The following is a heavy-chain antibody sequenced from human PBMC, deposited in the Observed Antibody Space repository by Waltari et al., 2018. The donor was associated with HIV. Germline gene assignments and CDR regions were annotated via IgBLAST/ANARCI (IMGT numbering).Heavy chain of an antibody. Sequence: EFQLLASGGGWFKPGGSLRFPCEAPGFPISSFSMSWVRQAPGKGLEWVAIINEDGSKKDYVDSVKGRFTISRDNARNSLYLQMNNLRRGDTAVYYCGRGGLRDYWGQGTLVTVSS. CDR1: GFPISSFS. CDR2: INEDGSKK. J-gene: IGHJ4*02. D-gene: IGHD3-16*01. CDR3: GRGGLRDY. V-gene: IGHV3-7*01.